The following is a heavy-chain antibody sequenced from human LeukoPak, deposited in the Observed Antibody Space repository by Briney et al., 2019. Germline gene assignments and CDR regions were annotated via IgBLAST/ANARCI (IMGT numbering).Heavy chain of an antibody. CDR2: IIPIFGTA. J-gene: IGHJ5*02. CDR1: GGTFSSYA. V-gene: IGHV1-69*01. D-gene: IGHD5-24*01. CDR3: ARSRRDGYTNWFDP. Sequence: GSSVKVSCKASGGTFSSYAISWVRQAPGQGLEWMGGIIPIFGTANYAQKFQGRVTITADESTSTAYTELSSLRSEDTAVYYCARSRRDGYTNWFDPWGQGTLVTVSS.